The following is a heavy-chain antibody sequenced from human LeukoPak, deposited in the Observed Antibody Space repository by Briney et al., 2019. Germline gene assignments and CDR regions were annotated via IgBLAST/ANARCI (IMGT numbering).Heavy chain of an antibody. J-gene: IGHJ4*02. CDR3: ARLKGSTSVFDY. CDR1: GFTFSSHW. Sequence: GGSLRLSCVASGFTFSSHWMTWVHQAPGKGLEWVGNINPEGSDKFYVDSVKGRFTMSRDNARNSLYLQLGSLRAEDTAVYYCARLKGSTSVFDYWGQGTLVTV. D-gene: IGHD2-2*01. V-gene: IGHV3-7*03. CDR2: INPEGSDK.